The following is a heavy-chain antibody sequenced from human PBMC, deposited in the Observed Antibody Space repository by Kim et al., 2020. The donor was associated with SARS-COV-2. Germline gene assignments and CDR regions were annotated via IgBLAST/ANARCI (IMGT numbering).Heavy chain of an antibody. CDR3: LGGFYFDY. V-gene: IGHV1-3*01. Sequence: GNGNTIYSQKFQGRATFTPDTSASTAYMELSFLRSEDSAVYYCLGGFYFDYWGQGTLVTVSS. CDR2: GNGNT. J-gene: IGHJ4*02. D-gene: IGHD3-16*01.